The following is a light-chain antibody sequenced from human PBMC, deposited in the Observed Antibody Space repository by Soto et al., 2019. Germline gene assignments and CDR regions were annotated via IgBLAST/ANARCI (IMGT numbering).Light chain of an antibody. CDR2: DVT. CDR3: CSYTSSSTLYV. CDR1: SSDIGAYNY. J-gene: IGLJ1*01. Sequence: QSVLTQPASVSGSPGQSITISCTGTSSDIGAYNYVSWYQQHPGRAPKLIIYDVTHRPAGISSRFSASKSGNTASLTISVLQAEDEADYYCCSYTSSSTLYVFGTGTKLTVL. V-gene: IGLV2-14*03.